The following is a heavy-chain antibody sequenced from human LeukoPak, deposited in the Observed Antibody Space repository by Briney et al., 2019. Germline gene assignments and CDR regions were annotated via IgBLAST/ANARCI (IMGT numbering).Heavy chain of an antibody. V-gene: IGHV3-48*03. J-gene: IGHJ4*02. CDR1: GFTFSSYE. D-gene: IGHD6-13*01. CDR3: ARGLIAAAAPFDY. Sequence: GGPLRLSCAASGFTFSSYEMNWARQAPGKGLEWVSYISSSGSTIYYADSVKGRFTISRDNAKNSLYLQMNSLRAEDTAVYYCARGLIAAAAPFDYWGQGTLVTVSS. CDR2: ISSSGSTI.